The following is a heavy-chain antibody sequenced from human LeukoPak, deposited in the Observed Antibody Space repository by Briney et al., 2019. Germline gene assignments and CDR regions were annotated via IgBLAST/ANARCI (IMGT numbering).Heavy chain of an antibody. J-gene: IGHJ4*02. D-gene: IGHD3-10*01. V-gene: IGHV3-15*01. CDR1: GFTFSYAW. CDR2: VRSKTDGGTT. CDR3: ARGPLYGSGPALDY. Sequence: PGGSLRLSCAASGFTFSYAWMSWVRQAPGKGLEWVGRVRSKTDGGTTDYAAPVKGRFTISRDDSKNTLYLQMNSLRAEDTAVYYCARGPLYGSGPALDYWGQGTLVTVSS.